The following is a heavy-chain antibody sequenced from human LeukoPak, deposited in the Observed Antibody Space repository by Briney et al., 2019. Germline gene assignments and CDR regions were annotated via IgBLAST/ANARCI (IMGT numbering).Heavy chain of an antibody. J-gene: IGHJ4*02. CDR1: GYSIGSGYY. Sequence: PSETLSLTCAVYGYSIGSGYYWGWIRQPPGKGLEWIGSIYYSGGTYYNPSLKTRVTISIDTSKNQFSLKLSSVTAADAAVYYCASYSSGWLSFDYWGQGTLVTVSS. CDR3: ASYSSGWLSFDY. CDR2: IYYSGGT. V-gene: IGHV4-38-2*01. D-gene: IGHD6-19*01.